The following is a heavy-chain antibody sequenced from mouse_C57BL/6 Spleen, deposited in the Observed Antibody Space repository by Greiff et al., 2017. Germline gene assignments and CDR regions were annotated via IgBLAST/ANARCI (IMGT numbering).Heavy chain of an antibody. Sequence: QVQLQQSGAELMKPGASVKLSCKATGYTFTGYWIEWVKQRPGHGLEWIGELLPGSGSTNYNEKFKGKATFTADTSSNTAYMQLSSLTTEDSAIYYCASGSYDGYYDYAMDYWGQGTSVTVSS. CDR3: ASGSYDGYYDYAMDY. CDR1: GYTFTGYW. CDR2: LLPGSGST. D-gene: IGHD2-3*01. V-gene: IGHV1-9*01. J-gene: IGHJ4*01.